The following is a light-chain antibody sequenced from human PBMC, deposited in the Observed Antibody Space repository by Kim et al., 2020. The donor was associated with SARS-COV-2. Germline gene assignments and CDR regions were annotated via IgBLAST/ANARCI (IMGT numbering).Light chain of an antibody. J-gene: IGKJ4*01. Sequence: SAGEGATLSCRASPSVDSSYLAWYQQKPGQAPRLLIYGASSRATGIADRCSGSGSGTDFTLTISRLEPEDFAVYYCQQYGSSPRTFGGGTKVDIK. CDR3: QQYGSSPRT. V-gene: IGKV3-20*01. CDR2: GAS. CDR1: PSVDSSY.